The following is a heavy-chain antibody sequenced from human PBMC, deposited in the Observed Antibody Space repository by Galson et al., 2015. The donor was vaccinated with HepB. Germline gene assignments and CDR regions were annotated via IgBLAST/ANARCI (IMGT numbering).Heavy chain of an antibody. V-gene: IGHV3-48*03. D-gene: IGHD3-22*01. Sequence: SLRLSCAASGFTFSSYEMNWVRQAPGKGLEWVSYISSSGSTIYYADSVKGRFTISRDNAKNSLYLQMNSLRAEDTAVYYCARGYYDSSGYHERSVDYWGQGTLVTVSS. CDR1: GFTFSSYE. CDR2: ISSSGSTI. J-gene: IGHJ4*02. CDR3: ARGYYDSSGYHERSVDY.